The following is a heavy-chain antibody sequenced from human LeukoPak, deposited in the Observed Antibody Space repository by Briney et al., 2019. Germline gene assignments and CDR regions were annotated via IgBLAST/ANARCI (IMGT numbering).Heavy chain of an antibody. D-gene: IGHD6-19*01. CDR3: AKERAQWLVRDDAFDL. V-gene: IGHV3-30*04. J-gene: IGHJ3*01. CDR2: ISYDGSNQ. Sequence: GGSLRLSCAASGFTFSSYALHWVRQAPGKGLEWVALISYDGSNQYYADSVKGRFSISRDNSKNTLYLQMNSLRVDDTAVYYCAKERAQWLVRDDAFDLWGEGTMVTVSS. CDR1: GFTFSSYA.